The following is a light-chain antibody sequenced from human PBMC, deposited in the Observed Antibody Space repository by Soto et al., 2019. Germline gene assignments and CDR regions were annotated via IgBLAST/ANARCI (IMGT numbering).Light chain of an antibody. CDR2: DVS. Sequence: QSALTQPASVSGSPGQSITISCTGTRSDVGGYNYVSWYQQHPGKAPKLMIYDVSNRPSGVSNRFSGSKSGNTASLTISGLQAEDEDDYYCSSYTSSTSVIFGGGTKVTVL. CDR1: RSDVGGYNY. J-gene: IGLJ2*01. CDR3: SSYTSSTSVI. V-gene: IGLV2-14*01.